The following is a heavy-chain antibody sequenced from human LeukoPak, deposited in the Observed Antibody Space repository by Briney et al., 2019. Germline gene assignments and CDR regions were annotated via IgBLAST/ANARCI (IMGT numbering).Heavy chain of an antibody. CDR3: ATAARGYSGYALKGVYDY. J-gene: IGHJ4*02. CDR2: ISGDESST. D-gene: IGHD5-12*01. Sequence: GGSLRLSCAASGFTFSSYWMHWVRQAPGKGLVWVSRISGDESSTTYADSVKGRFTISRDNAKNTLFLQMNSLRAEDTTVYYCATAARGYSGYALKGVYDYWGQGTLVTVSS. V-gene: IGHV3-74*01. CDR1: GFTFSSYW.